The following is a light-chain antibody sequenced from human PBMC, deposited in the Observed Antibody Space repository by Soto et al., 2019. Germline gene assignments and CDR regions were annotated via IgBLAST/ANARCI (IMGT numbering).Light chain of an antibody. CDR1: SSNIGSNY. V-gene: IGLV1-47*02. J-gene: IGLJ2*01. Sequence: QSALTQPPSASGTPGQRVTISCSGSSSNIGSNYVYWYQQVPGTAPKLLIYNSNQRPSGVPDRFSGSRSGTSASLAISGLRSDDESDYYCAAWDDSLRGVVFGGGTKLTVL. CDR2: NSN. CDR3: AAWDDSLRGVV.